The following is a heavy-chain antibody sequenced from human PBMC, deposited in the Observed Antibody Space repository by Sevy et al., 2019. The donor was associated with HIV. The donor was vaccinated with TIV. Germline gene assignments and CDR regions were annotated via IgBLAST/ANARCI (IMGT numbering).Heavy chain of an antibody. J-gene: IGHJ3*02. V-gene: IGHV3-23*01. Sequence: GGSLRLSCAASGFTFSSYALNWVRQAPGKGLEWDSTISGSGGSTYYAASVKGRFTISRDNSKNTLYLQMDSLRAEDTAVYYCAKDRYHTSGYYPEGAFDIWGQGTMVTVSS. D-gene: IGHD3-22*01. CDR1: GFTFSSYA. CDR3: AKDRYHTSGYYPEGAFDI. CDR2: ISGSGGST.